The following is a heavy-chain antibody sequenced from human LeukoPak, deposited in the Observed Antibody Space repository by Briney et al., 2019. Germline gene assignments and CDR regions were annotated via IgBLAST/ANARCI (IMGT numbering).Heavy chain of an antibody. CDR1: GFTFSDYG. J-gene: IGHJ6*03. CDR2: IRFDGSIT. V-gene: IGHV3-30*02. CDR3: AKDAVRYCSSTSCLGYMDV. Sequence: PGGSLRLSCAASGFTFSDYGMVWVRVRQAPGKGLEWMAFIRFDGSITYYADSVKGRFTISRDNSKNTLYLQMNSLRAEDTAVYYCAKDAVRYCSSTSCLGYMDVWGKGTTVTVSS. D-gene: IGHD2-2*01.